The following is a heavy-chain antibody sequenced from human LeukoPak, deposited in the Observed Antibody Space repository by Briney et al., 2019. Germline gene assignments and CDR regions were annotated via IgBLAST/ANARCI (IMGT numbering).Heavy chain of an antibody. J-gene: IGHJ6*03. D-gene: IGHD6-19*01. CDR1: GFTFSNFE. Sequence: PGGSLRLSCEASGFTFSNFEMNWVRQAPGKGLEWVSYISSGGSNIYYADSVKGRFTISRDNAKNSLYLQMNSLRAEDTAVYYCARFCNRGWIHYYYYMDVWGKGTTVTISS. CDR2: ISSGGSNI. V-gene: IGHV3-48*03. CDR3: ARFCNRGWIHYYYYMDV.